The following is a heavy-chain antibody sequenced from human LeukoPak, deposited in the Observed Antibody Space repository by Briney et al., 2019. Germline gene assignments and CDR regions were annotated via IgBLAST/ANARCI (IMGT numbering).Heavy chain of an antibody. CDR3: ARGFSTTHLDY. V-gene: IGHV4-30-4*07. CDR2: IYYSGST. Sequence: SQTLSLTCAVSGGSISSGGYSWSWIRQPPGKGLEWIGYIYYSGSTYYNPSLKSRVTISVDTSKNQFSLKLSSVTAADTAVYYYARGFSTTHLDYWGQGTLVTVSS. J-gene: IGHJ4*02. D-gene: IGHD1-26*01. CDR1: GGSISSGGYS.